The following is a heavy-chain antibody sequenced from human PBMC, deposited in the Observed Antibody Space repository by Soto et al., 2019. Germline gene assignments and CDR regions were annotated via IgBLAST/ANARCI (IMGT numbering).Heavy chain of an antibody. CDR3: ARVGSYYAFDI. CDR1: GGSFSGYY. Sequence: SETLSLTCAVYGGSFSGYYWSWIRQPPGKGLAWIGEINHSGSTNYNPALKSRVTISVATSKNQSSLKLSSVTDADTDVYYCARVGSYYAFDIWGQGTMVTVSS. J-gene: IGHJ3*02. D-gene: IGHD1-26*01. CDR2: INHSGST. V-gene: IGHV4-34*01.